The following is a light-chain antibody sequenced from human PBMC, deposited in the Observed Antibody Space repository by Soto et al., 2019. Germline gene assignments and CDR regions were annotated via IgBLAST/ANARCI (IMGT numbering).Light chain of an antibody. CDR3: QQRSNWA. Sequence: EIVMTQSPATLSVSPGERATLSCRASQSVSSYLAWYQQKPGQAPRLLIYDASSRATDIPARFSGSGSGTDFTLTISSLEPEDFAVYYCQQRSNWAFGQGTRLEIK. CDR1: QSVSSY. CDR2: DAS. J-gene: IGKJ5*01. V-gene: IGKV3-11*01.